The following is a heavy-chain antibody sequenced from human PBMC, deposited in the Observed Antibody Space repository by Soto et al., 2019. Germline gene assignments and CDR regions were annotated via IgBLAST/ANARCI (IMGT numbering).Heavy chain of an antibody. CDR1: GFTFSSYA. CDR2: ISGSGGST. Sequence: GGSLRLSCAASGFTFSSYAMSWVRQAPGKGLEWVSAISGSGGSTYDADSVKGRFTISRDNSKNTLYLQMNSLRAEDTAVYYCAKYGGIAVATDAFDIWGQGTMVTVSS. J-gene: IGHJ3*02. D-gene: IGHD6-19*01. V-gene: IGHV3-23*01. CDR3: AKYGGIAVATDAFDI.